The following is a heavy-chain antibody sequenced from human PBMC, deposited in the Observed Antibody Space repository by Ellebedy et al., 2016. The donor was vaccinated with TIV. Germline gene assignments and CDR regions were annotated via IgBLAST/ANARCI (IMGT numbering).Heavy chain of an antibody. CDR3: ARGLGTGCSSTSCNWFDP. CDR2: IIPIFGTA. CDR1: GGTFSSYA. J-gene: IGHJ5*02. V-gene: IGHV1-69*13. Sequence: SVKVSXXASGGTFSSYAISWVRQAPGQGLEWMGGIIPIFGTANYAQKFQGRVTITADESTSTAYVELSSLRSEDTAVYYCARGLGTGCSSTSCNWFDPWGQGTLVTVSS. D-gene: IGHD2-2*01.